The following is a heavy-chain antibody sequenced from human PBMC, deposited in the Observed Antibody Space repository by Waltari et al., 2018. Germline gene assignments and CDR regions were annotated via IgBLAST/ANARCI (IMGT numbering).Heavy chain of an antibody. CDR2: VRGDGKT. Sequence: QLQLQESGPGLVKPSGTLSLICAVSGASMRTSDYWSWVRQPPGKGLEWIGQVRGDGKTNYNPSFASRVTMSLDTSTYHFALKLTSATAADTALYYCARDRGRGLYLDTWGQGTLVTVSP. V-gene: IGHV4-4*02. CDR3: ARDRGRGLYLDT. CDR1: GASMRTSDY. J-gene: IGHJ4*02. D-gene: IGHD1-1*01.